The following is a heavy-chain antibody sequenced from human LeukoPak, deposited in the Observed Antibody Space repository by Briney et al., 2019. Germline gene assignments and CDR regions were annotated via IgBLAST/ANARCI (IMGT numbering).Heavy chain of an antibody. CDR3: ARLSHDDFWGSYRYYYMDV. CDR1: GFTFSTYT. J-gene: IGHJ6*03. Sequence: GGSLRLSCAASGFTFSTYTMHWVRQAPGKGLEWVADISYDGSNKDYADSVKGRFTISRDNAKNSLYLQMNSLRAEDTAVYYCARLSHDDFWGSYRYYYMDVWGKGTTVTISS. CDR2: ISYDGSNK. V-gene: IGHV3-30*03. D-gene: IGHD3-16*02.